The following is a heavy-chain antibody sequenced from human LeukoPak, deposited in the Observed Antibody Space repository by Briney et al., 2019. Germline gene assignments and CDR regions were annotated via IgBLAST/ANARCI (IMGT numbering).Heavy chain of an antibody. CDR1: GYSFTSYW. Sequence: GESLKISCKGSGYSFTSYWIGWVRQMPGKGLEWMGIIYPGDSDTRYSPSFQGQVTISADKSISTAYLQWSSLKASDTAMYYCASSPQGDRFTRGAFDIWGQGTMVTVSP. D-gene: IGHD3-3*01. J-gene: IGHJ3*02. CDR3: ASSPQGDRFTRGAFDI. V-gene: IGHV5-51*01. CDR2: IYPGDSDT.